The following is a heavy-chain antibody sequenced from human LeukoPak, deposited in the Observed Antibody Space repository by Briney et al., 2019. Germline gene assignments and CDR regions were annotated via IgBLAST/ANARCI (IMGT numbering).Heavy chain of an antibody. CDR3: AKSLLGGNTAMVKGFDY. Sequence: PGGSLRLSCAASGFTFSSYAMHWVRQAPGKGLEWVAVISCDGSNKYYADSVKGRFTISRDNSKNTLYLQMNSLRAEDTAVYYCAKSLLGGNTAMVKGFDYWGQGTLVTVSS. CDR1: GFTFSSYA. CDR2: ISCDGSNK. J-gene: IGHJ4*02. V-gene: IGHV3-30-3*01. D-gene: IGHD5-18*01.